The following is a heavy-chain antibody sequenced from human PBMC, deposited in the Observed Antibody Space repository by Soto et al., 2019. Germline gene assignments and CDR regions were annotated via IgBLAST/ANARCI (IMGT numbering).Heavy chain of an antibody. CDR2: IRGSGGSA. V-gene: IGHV3-23*01. Sequence: GGSMKLLCTPFGIHLNNLPLGLVREAPGKGLEGVSGIRGSGGSANFADSVKGLHTLARVDSKNTMYLQINSLRVEDTAVSYCEQDRCYWRYHRINVWGQGTPVTVSS. CDR3: EQDRCYWRYHRINV. CDR1: GIHLNNLP. J-gene: IGHJ6*02. D-gene: IGHD2-21*01.